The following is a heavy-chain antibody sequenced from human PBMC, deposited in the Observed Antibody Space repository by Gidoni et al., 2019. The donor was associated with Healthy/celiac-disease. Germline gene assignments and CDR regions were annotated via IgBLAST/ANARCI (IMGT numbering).Heavy chain of an antibody. CDR3: ARDAVVVVAATRYYYYGMDV. CDR1: GFTFGNYS. V-gene: IGHV3-21*01. D-gene: IGHD2-15*01. Sequence: EVQLVESGGGLVKPGGSLRLSCAASGFTFGNYSMNWVRQAPGKGLEWVSSISSSSSYIYYADSVKGRFTISRDNAKNSLYLQMNSLRAEDTAVYYCARDAVVVVAATRYYYYGMDVWGQGTTVTVSS. CDR2: ISSSSSYI. J-gene: IGHJ6*02.